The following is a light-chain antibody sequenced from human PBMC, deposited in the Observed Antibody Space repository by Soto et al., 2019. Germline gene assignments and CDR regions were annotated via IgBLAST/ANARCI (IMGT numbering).Light chain of an antibody. CDR2: AAS. CDR1: QAVDSY. J-gene: IGKJ5*01. Sequence: DIELTQSPSILSVSVGDRVTLTCRASQAVDSYLAWYQQKPGKAPKLLIYAASPRPTGIPSRFSGSGSGTEFTLTISSLQPEDFASYYCQQYNNCPFTFGRGTRLEIK. V-gene: IGKV1-9*01. CDR3: QQYNNCPFT.